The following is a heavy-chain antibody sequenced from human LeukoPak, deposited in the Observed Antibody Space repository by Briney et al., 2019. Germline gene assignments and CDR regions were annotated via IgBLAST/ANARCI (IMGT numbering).Heavy chain of an antibody. J-gene: IGHJ3*02. Sequence: SGGSLRLTCAASGFTFDDYGMSWVRQAPGKGLEWVSGINWNGGSTGYADSVKGRFTISRDNAKNSLYLQMNSLRAEDTALYYCARRGVGATMAGDAFDIWGQGTMVTVSS. CDR3: ARRGVGATMAGDAFDI. V-gene: IGHV3-20*04. D-gene: IGHD1-26*01. CDR1: GFTFDDYG. CDR2: INWNGGST.